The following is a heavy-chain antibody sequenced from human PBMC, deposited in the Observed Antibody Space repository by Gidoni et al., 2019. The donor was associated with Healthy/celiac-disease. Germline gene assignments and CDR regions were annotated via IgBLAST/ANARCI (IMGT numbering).Heavy chain of an antibody. V-gene: IGHV1-3*01. CDR3: ARSDSISWFNY. Sequence: QVQLVQSGAEVKKPGASVRLSCKASGFTFSTYAIHWLRKAPGQRLEWMGWIHGGTGNTKYSQKFQGRVTITRDTSASTAYMELSSLRSEDTAVYYCARSDSISWFNYWGQGTLVTVSS. CDR1: GFTFSTYA. CDR2: IHGGTGNT. J-gene: IGHJ4*02. D-gene: IGHD2-2*01.